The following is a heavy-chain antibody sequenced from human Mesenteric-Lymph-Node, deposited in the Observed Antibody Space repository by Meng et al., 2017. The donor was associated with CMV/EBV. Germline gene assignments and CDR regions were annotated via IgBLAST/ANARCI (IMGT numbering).Heavy chain of an antibody. J-gene: IGHJ4*02. CDR1: FSGDY. V-gene: IGHV4-34*01. D-gene: IGHD3-22*01. CDR3: ARGKVGRYYYDSSGSKTGFDY. Sequence: FSGDYWSWIRQPPGKGLEWIGDINHSGSTNYNPSLKRRVTISVDTSKNQFSLKLSSVTAADTAVYYCARGKVGRYYYDSSGSKTGFDYWGQGTLVTVSS. CDR2: INHSGST.